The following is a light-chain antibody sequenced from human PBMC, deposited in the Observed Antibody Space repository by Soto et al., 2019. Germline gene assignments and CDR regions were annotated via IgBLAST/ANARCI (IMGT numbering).Light chain of an antibody. V-gene: IGKV3-20*01. Sequence: DIVLTQSPGSLSLSPGQRATLSCRASQSVDSTFFAWYQKKPGQAPRLLIYGASKRDTGVPDRFSGSGAGTDFTLTISRLEPEDLAVYYCQQYMSSVTFGQGTNVEI. CDR2: GAS. CDR3: QQYMSSVT. CDR1: QSVDSTF. J-gene: IGKJ1*01.